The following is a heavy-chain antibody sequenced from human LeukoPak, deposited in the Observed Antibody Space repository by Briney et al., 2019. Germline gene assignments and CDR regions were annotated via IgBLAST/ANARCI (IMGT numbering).Heavy chain of an antibody. CDR3: VRESYYYGMDV. CDR2: IYNSGSI. J-gene: IGHJ6*02. CDR1: GGSINTYY. V-gene: IGHV4-59*01. Sequence: KPSETLSLTCTVSGGSINTYYWSWIRQPPGKGLEWIGYIYNSGSINYNPSLKSRVTILEDTSKNQFSLKMSSVTAADTAVYYCVRESYYYGMDVWGQGTTVTVSS.